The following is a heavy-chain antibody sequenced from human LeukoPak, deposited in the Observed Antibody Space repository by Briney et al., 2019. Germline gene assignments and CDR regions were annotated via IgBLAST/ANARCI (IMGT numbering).Heavy chain of an antibody. V-gene: IGHV3-7*01. CDR1: GFTFSSYW. J-gene: IGHJ4*02. D-gene: IGHD1-26*01. CDR2: IKQDGSEK. Sequence: GGSLRLSCAASGFTFSSYWMSWVRQAPGKGLEWVANIKQDGSEKYYVDSVKGRFTISRDNAKNSLYLQMNSLRAEDTAVYYCARGYSGSSLYFDYWGQGTLVTVSS. CDR3: ARGYSGSSLYFDY.